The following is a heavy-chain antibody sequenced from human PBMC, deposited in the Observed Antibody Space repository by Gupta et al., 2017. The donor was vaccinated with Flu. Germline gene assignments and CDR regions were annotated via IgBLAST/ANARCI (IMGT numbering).Heavy chain of an antibody. CDR1: GGSISRGGYY. CDR3: ARVETYYYDSSGPFDI. Sequence: QVQLQESGPGLVKPSQTLSLTCTVSGGSISRGGYYWSWIRQHPGKGLEWIGYIYYSGSTYYNPSLKSRVTISVDTSKNQFPLKLSSVTAADTAVYYCARVETYYYDSSGPFDIWGQGTMVTVSS. CDR2: IYYSGST. J-gene: IGHJ3*02. D-gene: IGHD3-22*01. V-gene: IGHV4-31*03.